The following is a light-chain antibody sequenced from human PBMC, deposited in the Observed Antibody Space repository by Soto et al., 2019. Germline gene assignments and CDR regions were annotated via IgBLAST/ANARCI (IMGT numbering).Light chain of an antibody. J-gene: IGKJ1*01. CDR3: QQSYSTPKT. CDR2: AAS. V-gene: IGKV1-39*01. Sequence: DIQMTQSPSSLSASVGDRVTITCRASQSISSYLNWYQQKPGKAPNLLIYAASSLQSGVPSRFSGSGSGTDFTLTISSLQPEDFATDDCQQSYSTPKTFGQGTKVDI. CDR1: QSISSY.